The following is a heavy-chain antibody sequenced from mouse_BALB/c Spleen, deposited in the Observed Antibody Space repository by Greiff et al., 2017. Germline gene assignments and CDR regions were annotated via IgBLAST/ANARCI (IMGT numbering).Heavy chain of an antibody. J-gene: IGHJ1*01. CDR3: ARDKTTAFDV. CDR1: GFTFTDYY. Sequence: VQLQQSGGGLVQPGGSLRLSCATSGFTFTDYYMSWVRQPPGKALEWLGFIRNKANGYTTEYSASVKGRFTISRDNSQSILYLQMNTLRAEDSATYYCARDKTTAFDVWGAGTTVTVSS. V-gene: IGHV7-3*02. D-gene: IGHD1-2*01. CDR2: IRNKANGYTT.